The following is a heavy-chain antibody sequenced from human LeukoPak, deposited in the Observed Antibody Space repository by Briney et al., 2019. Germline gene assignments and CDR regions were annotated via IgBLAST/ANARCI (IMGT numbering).Heavy chain of an antibody. CDR3: ASEGIAAAPRRFDY. J-gene: IGHJ4*02. D-gene: IGHD6-13*01. Sequence: SETLSLTCAVYGGSFSGYYWSWIRQPPGKGLEWIGELNHSGSTNYNPSLKSRVTISVDTSKNQFSLKLSSVTAADTAVYYCASEGIAAAPRRFDYWGQGTLVTVSS. CDR1: GGSFSGYY. V-gene: IGHV4-34*01. CDR2: LNHSGST.